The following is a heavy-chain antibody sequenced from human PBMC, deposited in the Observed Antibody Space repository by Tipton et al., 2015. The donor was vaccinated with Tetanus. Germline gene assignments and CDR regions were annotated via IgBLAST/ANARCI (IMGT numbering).Heavy chain of an antibody. Sequence: TLSLTCTVSGGSISSTNYYWGWIRQPPGKGLEWIGSIYNTGNAYYNPSLKSRVTISVDTSKNQFSLKLSSVTAADTAVYYCARGQAAGFTVGYYYYYYGMDVWGQGTTVTVSS. D-gene: IGHD6-13*01. J-gene: IGHJ6*02. CDR3: ARGQAAGFTVGYYYYYYGMDV. V-gene: IGHV4-39*07. CDR1: GGSISSTNYY. CDR2: IYNTGNA.